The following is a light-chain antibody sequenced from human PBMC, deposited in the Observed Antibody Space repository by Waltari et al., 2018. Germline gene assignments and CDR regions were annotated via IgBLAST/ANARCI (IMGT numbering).Light chain of an antibody. CDR3: QQADRLPLT. Sequence: DIQMTQSPTSVSASVGDRVTITCRASQDILSWLAWYQQKPGKAPKLLISAASGLESGVPARFSGRGSGTDFTLTISSLQPEDFATYYCQQADRLPLTFGGGTKVEIK. J-gene: IGKJ4*01. V-gene: IGKV1-12*01. CDR1: QDILSW. CDR2: AAS.